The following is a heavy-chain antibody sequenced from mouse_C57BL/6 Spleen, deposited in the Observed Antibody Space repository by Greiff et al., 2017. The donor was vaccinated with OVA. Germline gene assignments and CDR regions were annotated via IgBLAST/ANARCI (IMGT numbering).Heavy chain of an antibody. Sequence: QVQLQQPGAELVMPGASVKLSCKASGYTFTSYWMHWVKQRPGQGLEWIGEIDPSDSYTNYNQKFKGKSTLTVDKSSSTAYMQLSSLTSEDSAVCYCASGGTVAEYFDVWGTGTTVTVSS. J-gene: IGHJ1*03. CDR3: ASGGTVAEYFDV. CDR1: GYTFTSYW. V-gene: IGHV1-69*01. D-gene: IGHD1-1*01. CDR2: IDPSDSYT.